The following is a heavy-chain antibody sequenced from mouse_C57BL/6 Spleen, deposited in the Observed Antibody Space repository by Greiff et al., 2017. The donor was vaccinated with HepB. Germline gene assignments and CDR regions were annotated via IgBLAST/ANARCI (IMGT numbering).Heavy chain of an antibody. CDR2: ISSGGDYI. J-gene: IGHJ4*01. D-gene: IGHD2-4*01. CDR3: TRVYDYEGYYYAMDY. Sequence: EVQGVESGEGLVKPGGSLKLSCAASGFTFSSYAMSWVRQTPEKRLEWVAYISSGGDYIYYADTVKGRFTISRDNARNTLYLQMSSLKSEDTAMYYCTRVYDYEGYYYAMDYWGQGTSVTVSS. CDR1: GFTFSSYA. V-gene: IGHV5-9-1*02.